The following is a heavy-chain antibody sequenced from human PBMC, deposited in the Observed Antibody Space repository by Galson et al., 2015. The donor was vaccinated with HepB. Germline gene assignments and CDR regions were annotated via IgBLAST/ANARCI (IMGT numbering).Heavy chain of an antibody. D-gene: IGHD7-27*01. Sequence: SLRLSCAASGFPFSSYEMNWVRQAPGKGPEWLSYINNGGTTMYYADSVKGRFSISRDNAKNSLYLQMSSLRAEDTALYYCAKDHQSTGEWYFDLWGRGTLVAVSS. J-gene: IGHJ2*01. CDR1: GFPFSSYE. CDR2: INNGGTTM. V-gene: IGHV3-48*03. CDR3: AKDHQSTGEWYFDL.